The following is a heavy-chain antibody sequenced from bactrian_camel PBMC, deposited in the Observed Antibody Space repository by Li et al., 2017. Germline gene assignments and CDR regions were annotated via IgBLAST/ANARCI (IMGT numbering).Heavy chain of an antibody. CDR3: AADLQWCRSGYFDPYARLGY. D-gene: IGHD2*01. Sequence: VESGGGSVEAGGSLRLSCVASGYTGHTGCMGWFRQSSGDQREGVAVIDNDGSEIYVDSVKGRFTISKDNTKNILYLHMSSVKPEDTAIYYCAADLQWCRSGYFDPYARLGYRGQGTQVTV. CDR1: GYTGHTGC. CDR2: IDNDGSE. J-gene: IGHJ4*01. V-gene: IGHV3S53*01.